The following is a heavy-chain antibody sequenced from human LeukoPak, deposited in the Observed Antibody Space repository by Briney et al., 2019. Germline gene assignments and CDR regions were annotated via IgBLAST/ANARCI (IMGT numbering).Heavy chain of an antibody. CDR2: INPNSGGT. J-gene: IGHJ4*02. Sequence: ASVKVSCKASGYTFTGYYMHWVRQAPGQGLEWMGWINPNSGGTNYAQKFQGRVTMTRDTSISTAYMELSRLRSDDTAVYYCARDVFRSSSLPFGYWGQGTLVTVSS. D-gene: IGHD6-6*01. CDR3: ARDVFRSSSLPFGY. V-gene: IGHV1-2*02. CDR1: GYTFTGYY.